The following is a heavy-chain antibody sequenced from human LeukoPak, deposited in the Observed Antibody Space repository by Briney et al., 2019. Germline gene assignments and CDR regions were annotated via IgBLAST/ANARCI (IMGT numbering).Heavy chain of an antibody. J-gene: IGHJ4*02. CDR3: ANRHPYYFDY. CDR2: ITDSGDRT. Sequence: GGSLRLSCAASGFTFRNSWMHWVRQAPGKGLEWVSAITDSGDRTYCAESVKGRFTISRDNSRNMLYLQMDNLRAEDTAVYYCANRHPYYFDYWGQGTLVTVSS. CDR1: GFTFRNSW. V-gene: IGHV3-23*01.